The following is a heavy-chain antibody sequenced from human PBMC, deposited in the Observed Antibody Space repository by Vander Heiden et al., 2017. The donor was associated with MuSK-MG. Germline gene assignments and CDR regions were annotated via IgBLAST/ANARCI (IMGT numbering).Heavy chain of an antibody. D-gene: IGHD2-15*01. Sequence: EVQLVESGGGLVQPGRSLRLSCAAAAFTVSSNYMGWNRKAPGKGLEWVAVSYSGGSTYYADSVKGRVSSTRDNSKNTLYLHMNNLIAEAQDVYYCARDRSHCSGGGCYHWNFALSGFGNVDGVS. CDR1: AFTVSSNY. CDR2: SYSGGST. CDR3: ARDRSHCSGGGCYHWNFAL. V-gene: IGHV3-66*01. J-gene: IGHJ2*01.